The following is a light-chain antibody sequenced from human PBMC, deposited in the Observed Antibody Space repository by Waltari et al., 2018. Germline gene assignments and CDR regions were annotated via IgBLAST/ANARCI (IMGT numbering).Light chain of an antibody. CDR3: QQYNSWPLT. CDR2: GAS. V-gene: IGKV3-15*01. Sequence: EIVMTQSPATLSVYPGERATISCRASQSVSNNLAWFQHKPGQAPRLLIYGASTRAAGIPARFSGSGSGADFTLTISSLQSEDFALYYCQQYNSWPLTFGGGTKVEIK. J-gene: IGKJ4*01. CDR1: QSVSNN.